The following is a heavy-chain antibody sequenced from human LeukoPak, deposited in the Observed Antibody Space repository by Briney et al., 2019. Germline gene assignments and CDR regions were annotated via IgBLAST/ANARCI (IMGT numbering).Heavy chain of an antibody. J-gene: IGHJ4*02. V-gene: IGHV3-21*04. CDR3: VRDRGTYRPIDY. Sequence: GGSLRLSCAASGFTFSSYAMSWVRQAPGKGLEWVSSISYTGTYIYYADSVKGRFTISRDNAQNSLYLQMNSLRAEDTAIYYCVRDRGTYRPIDYWGQGIPVTVTS. D-gene: IGHD1-26*01. CDR1: GFTFSSYA. CDR2: ISYTGTYI.